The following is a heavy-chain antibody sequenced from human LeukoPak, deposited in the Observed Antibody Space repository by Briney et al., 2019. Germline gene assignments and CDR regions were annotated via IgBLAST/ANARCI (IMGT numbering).Heavy chain of an antibody. CDR1: AFTFSSYG. V-gene: IGHV3-30*18. J-gene: IGHJ4*02. D-gene: IGHD3-16*01. CDR2: ISHDGSNK. CDR3: AKVRWGSDNALDS. Sequence: GGSLRLSCAASAFTFSSYGMYWVRQAPGKGLEWLAVISHDGSNKHYADSVKGRITISRDNSMNTLYLQMNSLTAEDTAVYYCAKVRWGSDNALDSWGQGTLVTVSS.